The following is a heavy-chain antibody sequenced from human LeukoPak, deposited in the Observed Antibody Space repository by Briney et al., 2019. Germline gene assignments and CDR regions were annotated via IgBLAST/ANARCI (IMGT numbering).Heavy chain of an antibody. J-gene: IGHJ4*02. CDR1: GGSISMYY. Sequence: PSETLSLTCTVSGGSISMYYWSWIRQPPGKGLEWIGYIYYSGSTNYNPSLKSRVTISVDTSKNQFSLRLSSVTAADTAVYYCARTANGRYFDYWGQGTLVTVSS. CDR3: ARTANGRYFDY. D-gene: IGHD2-8*01. V-gene: IGHV4-59*01. CDR2: IYYSGST.